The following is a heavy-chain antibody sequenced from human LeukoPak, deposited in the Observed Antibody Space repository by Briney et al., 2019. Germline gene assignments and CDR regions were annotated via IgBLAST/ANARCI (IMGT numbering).Heavy chain of an antibody. CDR2: INPSGGST. CDR1: GYTFTSYY. CDR3: ARDSGRYSGYDSYFDY. D-gene: IGHD5-12*01. J-gene: IGHJ4*02. V-gene: IGHV1-46*01. Sequence: ASVKVSCKASGYTFTSYYMHWARQAPGQGLEWMGIINPSGGSTGYAQKFQGRVTMTRDTSTSTVYMELSSLRSEDTAVYYCARDSGRYSGYDSYFDYWGQGTLVTVSS.